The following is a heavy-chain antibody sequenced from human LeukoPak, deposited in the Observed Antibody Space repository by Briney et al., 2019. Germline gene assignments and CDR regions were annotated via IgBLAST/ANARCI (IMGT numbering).Heavy chain of an antibody. J-gene: IGHJ4*02. CDR3: AHAGLTSSFDY. D-gene: IGHD3-16*01. V-gene: IGHV2-5*01. CDR1: GFSLSTNGVG. CDR2: IYWNDDK. Sequence: SGPTLVKPTQTLTLTCTFSGFSLSTNGVGGGWIRQPPGKALEWLALIYWNDDKRYSLSLKNRLTITNDTSKTQVVLTMTNMDPVDTATYYCAHAGLTSSFDYWGQGSLVTVSS.